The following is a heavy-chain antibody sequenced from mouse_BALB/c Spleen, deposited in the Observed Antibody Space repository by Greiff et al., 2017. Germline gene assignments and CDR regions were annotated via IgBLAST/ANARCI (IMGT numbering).Heavy chain of an antibody. CDR3: ARGGYPSFYAMDY. Sequence: VQLKESGPELVKPGASVKMSCKASGYTFTSYVMHWVKQKPGQGLEWIGYINPYNDGTKYNEKFKGKATLTSDKSSSTAYMELSSLTSEDSAVYYCARGGYPSFYAMDYWGQGTSVTVSS. CDR2: INPYNDGT. CDR1: GYTFTSYV. V-gene: IGHV1-14*01. J-gene: IGHJ4*01. D-gene: IGHD2-14*01.